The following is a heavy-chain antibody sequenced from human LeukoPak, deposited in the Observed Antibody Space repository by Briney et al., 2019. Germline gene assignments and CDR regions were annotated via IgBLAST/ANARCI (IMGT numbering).Heavy chain of an antibody. V-gene: IGHV3-30*18. D-gene: IGHD3-9*01. Sequence: PGGSLRLSCAASGFTFSSYGMHWVRQAPGKGLEWVAVISYDGSNKYYADSVKGRFTISRDNYKNTLYLQMNSLRAEDTAVYYCAKRRVLRYFDWLFDYWGQGTLVTVSS. CDR3: AKRRVLRYFDWLFDY. CDR2: ISYDGSNK. CDR1: GFTFSSYG. J-gene: IGHJ4*02.